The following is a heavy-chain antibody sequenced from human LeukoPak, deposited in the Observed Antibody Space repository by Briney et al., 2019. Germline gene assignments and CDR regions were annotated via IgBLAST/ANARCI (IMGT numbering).Heavy chain of an antibody. CDR3: ARDYSSGWYGVFDY. J-gene: IGHJ4*02. CDR1: GYTFTSYG. V-gene: IGHV1-18*01. CDR2: ISAYNGHT. D-gene: IGHD6-19*01. Sequence: ASVKVSCKASGYTFTSYGISWVRQAPGRGLEWMGWISAYNGHTNYAQKVQGRVTMTTDTSTSTAYMELRSLRSDDTAVYYCARDYSSGWYGVFDYWGQGTLVTVSS.